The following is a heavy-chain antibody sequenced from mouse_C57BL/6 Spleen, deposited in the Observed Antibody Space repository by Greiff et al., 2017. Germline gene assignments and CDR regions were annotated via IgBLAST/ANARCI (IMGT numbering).Heavy chain of an antibody. V-gene: IGHV14-4*01. CDR2: IDPENGDT. D-gene: IGHD1-1*01. Sequence: VQLQQSGAELVRPGASVKLSCTASGFNIKDDYMHWVKQRPEQGLEWIGWIDPENGDTEYASKFQGKATITADTSSNTAYLQLSSLTSEDTAVYYCTYSTTVVDYYAMDYWGQGTSVTVSS. CDR1: GFNIKDDY. CDR3: TYSTTVVDYYAMDY. J-gene: IGHJ4*01.